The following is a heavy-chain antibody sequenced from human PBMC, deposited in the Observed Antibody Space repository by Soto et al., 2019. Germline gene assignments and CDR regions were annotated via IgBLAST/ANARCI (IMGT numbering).Heavy chain of an antibody. V-gene: IGHV3-21*01. D-gene: IGHD3-22*01. CDR3: ARDQGDDSRGDGFDY. CDR2: ISSSSSYI. Sequence: EVQLVESGGGLVKPGGSLRLSCAASGFTFSSYSMNWVRQAPGKGLEWVSSISSSSSYIYYADSVKGRFTISRDNAKNSLYLQMNRLRAEDTAVYYCARDQGDDSRGDGFDYWGQGTLVTVSS. CDR1: GFTFSSYS. J-gene: IGHJ4*02.